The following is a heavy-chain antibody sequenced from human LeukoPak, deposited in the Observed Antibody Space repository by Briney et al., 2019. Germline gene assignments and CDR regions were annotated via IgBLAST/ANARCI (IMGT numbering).Heavy chain of an antibody. D-gene: IGHD5-18*01. Sequence: SETLSLTCAVYGGSFSGYYWSWIRQPPGKGLEWIGEINHSGSTNYNPSLTSRVTISGDTSKNQFSLKLSSVTAADTAVYFCARVGYSYVINDWSRSGLGAYPTKYYYHMDVWGKGTTVTVSS. J-gene: IGHJ6*03. CDR3: ARVGYSYVINDWSRSGLGAYPTKYYYHMDV. V-gene: IGHV4-34*01. CDR1: GGSFSGYY. CDR2: INHSGST.